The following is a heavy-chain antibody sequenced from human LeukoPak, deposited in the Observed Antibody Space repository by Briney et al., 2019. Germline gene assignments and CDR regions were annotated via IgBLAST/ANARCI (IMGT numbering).Heavy chain of an antibody. CDR2: IGWNSVKI. CDR3: AKAGPGQRLVVDYFDY. D-gene: IGHD6-13*01. J-gene: IGHJ4*02. Sequence: PGGSLRLSCAASGFTFGNYAMNWVRQVPGKGLEWVSSIGWNSVKIGYADSVKGRFTISRDNAKNSLYLQMNSLRPEDTAFYYCAKAGPGQRLVVDYFDYWGQGILVTVSS. CDR1: GFTFGNYA. V-gene: IGHV3-9*01.